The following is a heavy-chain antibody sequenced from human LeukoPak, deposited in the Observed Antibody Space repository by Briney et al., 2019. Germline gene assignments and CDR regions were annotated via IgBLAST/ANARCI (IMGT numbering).Heavy chain of an antibody. CDR3: AKRGVVIRVILVGFHKEAYYFES. D-gene: IGHD3/OR15-3a*01. J-gene: IGHJ4*02. V-gene: IGHV3-23*01. CDR2: ISGSGGNT. Sequence: GGSLRLSCAVSGITLSNYGMSWIRQAPGKGLEWVAGISGSGGNTYYADSVKGRFTISRHNPKNTLYPQMNSLRAEDTAVYFCAKRGVVIRVILVGFHKEAYYFESWGQGALVTVSS. CDR1: GITLSNYG.